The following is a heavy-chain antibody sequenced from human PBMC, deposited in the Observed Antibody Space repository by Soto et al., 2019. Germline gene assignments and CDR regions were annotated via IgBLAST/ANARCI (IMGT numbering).Heavy chain of an antibody. J-gene: IGHJ6*02. CDR1: GYTFTRSG. Sequence: QVQLVQSGAEVKKPGASVKVSCKASGYTFTRSGISWVRQAPGQGLVWMGWISTYNGDTNYAQTFQGRVTMTTDTCTSTVHMAVRSLRSDATAVYYCARAGVAPYYYYGMDVWGQGTPVTVSS. V-gene: IGHV1-18*01. CDR3: ARAGVAPYYYYGMDV. D-gene: IGHD5-12*01. CDR2: ISTYNGDT.